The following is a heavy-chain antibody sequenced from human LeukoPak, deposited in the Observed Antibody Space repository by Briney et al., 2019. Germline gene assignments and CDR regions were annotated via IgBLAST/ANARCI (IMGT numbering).Heavy chain of an antibody. CDR2: IYYSGST. V-gene: IGHV4-59*01. J-gene: IGHJ4*02. Sequence: ASETLSLTCTVSGVSINNYYWSWIRQSPGKGLEWIGYIYYSGSTNYNPSLKSRVTISLDTSKNQFSLKLSSVTAADTAVYYCARDYRGWYYFDYWGQGTLVTVSS. CDR3: ARDYRGWYYFDY. CDR1: GVSINNYY. D-gene: IGHD6-19*01.